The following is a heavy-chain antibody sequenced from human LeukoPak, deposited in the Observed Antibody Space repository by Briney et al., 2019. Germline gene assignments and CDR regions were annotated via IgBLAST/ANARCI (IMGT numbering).Heavy chain of an antibody. CDR1: GISFSTYP. Sequence: GGSLRLSCAASGISFSTYPMIWVRQVPGKGLEWVSVIFGNSKEIHYADSVKGRFTISRDNSKNTLFLQMNSLRSEDTAVYYCANYVQRLAPPDYWGQGTLVTVSS. J-gene: IGHJ4*02. CDR3: ANYVQRLAPPDY. CDR2: IFGNSKEI. D-gene: IGHD3-10*02. V-gene: IGHV3-23*01.